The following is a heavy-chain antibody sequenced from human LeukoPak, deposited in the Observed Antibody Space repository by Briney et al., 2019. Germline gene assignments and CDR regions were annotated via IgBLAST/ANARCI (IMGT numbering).Heavy chain of an antibody. CDR1: GFTFSSYW. D-gene: IGHD1-1*01. J-gene: IGHJ3*02. V-gene: IGHV3-74*01. Sequence: GGSLRLSCAASGFTFSSYWMHWVRQAPGKGLVWVSRINSDGSSTSYADSVKGRFTIARDNAKNTLYLQMNSLRAEDTAVYYCARPKLERRVNDAFDIWGQGTMVTVSS. CDR3: ARPKLERRVNDAFDI. CDR2: INSDGSST.